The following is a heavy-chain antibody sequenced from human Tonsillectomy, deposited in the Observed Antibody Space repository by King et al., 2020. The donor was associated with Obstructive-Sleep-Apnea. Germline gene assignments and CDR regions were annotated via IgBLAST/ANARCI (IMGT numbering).Heavy chain of an antibody. Sequence: QLVQSGAEVKRPGASVKVSCKASGYTFTSHDINWVRQATGQGLEWMGWMNPNSGSAGFAQKFQGRVTMTRDTSISTAYMELSSLRSEDSAIYYCARVLGYRSSTTWGGVDYWGQGTLVTVSS. CDR2: MNPNSGSA. V-gene: IGHV1-8*02. D-gene: IGHD2-2*01. CDR3: ARVLGYRSSTTWGGVDY. J-gene: IGHJ4*02. CDR1: GYTFTSHD.